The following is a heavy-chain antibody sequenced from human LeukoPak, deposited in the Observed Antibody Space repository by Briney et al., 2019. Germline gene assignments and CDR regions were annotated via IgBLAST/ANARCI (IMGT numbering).Heavy chain of an antibody. CDR3: AKDRGYQLLWDEAGDAFDI. D-gene: IGHD2-2*01. J-gene: IGHJ3*02. Sequence: GGSLRLSCAASGFTFSSYWMSWVRQAPGKGLEWVANIKQDGSEKYYVDSVKGRFTISRDNSKNTLYLQMNSLRAEDTAVYYCAKDRGYQLLWDEAGDAFDIWGQGTMVTVSS. V-gene: IGHV3-7*03. CDR1: GFTFSSYW. CDR2: IKQDGSEK.